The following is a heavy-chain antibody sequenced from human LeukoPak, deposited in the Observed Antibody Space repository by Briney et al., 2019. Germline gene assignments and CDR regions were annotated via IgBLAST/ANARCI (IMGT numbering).Heavy chain of an antibody. V-gene: IGHV4-34*01. CDR2: INHSGST. CDR3: ARSRSIWSGNINYYCYYMDV. Sequence: NPSETLSLTCAVYGGSFSGYYWSWIRQPPGKGLEWIGEINHSGSTNYNPSLKSRVTISVDTSKNQFSLKLSSVTAADTAVYYCARSRSIWSGNINYYCYYMDVWGKGTTVTVSS. CDR1: GGSFSGYY. J-gene: IGHJ6*03. D-gene: IGHD3-3*01.